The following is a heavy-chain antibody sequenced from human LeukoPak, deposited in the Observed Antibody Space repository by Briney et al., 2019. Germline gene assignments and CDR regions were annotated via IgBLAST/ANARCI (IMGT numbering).Heavy chain of an antibody. Sequence: SVKVSCKASGGTFSSYAISWVRQAPGQGLEWMGGIIPIFGTANYAQKFHGRVTITADESTSTAYMELSSLRSEDTAVYYCARDNLGAGNNFQHWGQGTLVTVSS. CDR2: IIPIFGTA. D-gene: IGHD3-16*01. V-gene: IGHV1-69*13. CDR3: ARDNLGAGNNFQH. J-gene: IGHJ1*01. CDR1: GGTFSSYA.